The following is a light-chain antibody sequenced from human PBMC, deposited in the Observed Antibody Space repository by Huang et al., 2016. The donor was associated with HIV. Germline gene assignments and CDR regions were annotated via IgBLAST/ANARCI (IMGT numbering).Light chain of an antibody. CDR2: DAS. J-gene: IGKJ3*01. Sequence: EIVMTQSPGTLSVSPGERATLSCRASPSVRSNLAWYQQKPGQAPRLLIYDASTRATGVPARFSVSGAGTQFTLSISSLQSEDFAVYYCQQYDNWPPFTFGPGTKVDIK. V-gene: IGKV3-15*01. CDR3: QQYDNWPPFT. CDR1: PSVRSN.